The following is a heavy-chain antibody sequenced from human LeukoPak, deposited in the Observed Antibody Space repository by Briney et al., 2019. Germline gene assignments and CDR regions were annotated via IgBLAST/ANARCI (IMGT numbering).Heavy chain of an antibody. J-gene: IGHJ5*02. CDR1: GGSINSALYY. CDR2: VSHDGIS. V-gene: IGHV4-39*01. D-gene: IGHD3-3*01. CDR3: ARHTIFCSFINCSPFDP. Sequence: SETLSLTCTVSGGSINSALYYWAWIRQTPEHQLEWIGSVSHDGISKYSPSLGGRVSLSADTSKNAFFMEVHSVTAADSAIYYCARHTIFCSFINCSPFDPWGQGTLVTVSS.